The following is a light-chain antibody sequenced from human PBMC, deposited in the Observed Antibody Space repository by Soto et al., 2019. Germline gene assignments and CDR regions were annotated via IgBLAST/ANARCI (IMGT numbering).Light chain of an antibody. CDR3: QECNNWPRCT. CDR2: HTS. V-gene: IGKV3-15*01. Sequence: VMTQSPATLSVSPGERVILSCRASQSIGSNLAWCQQKPGQPPRLLIYHTSTRSPDIPPRFSGSGSGTEFTRTISTLQSEDFQIYFCQECNNWPRCTFGQGTKLQIK. J-gene: IGKJ2*02. CDR1: QSIGSN.